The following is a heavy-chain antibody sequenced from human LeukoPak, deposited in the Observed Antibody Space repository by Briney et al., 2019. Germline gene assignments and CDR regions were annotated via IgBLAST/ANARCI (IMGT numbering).Heavy chain of an antibody. CDR2: IRFDGSNK. J-gene: IGHJ4*02. V-gene: IGHV3-30*02. D-gene: IGHD6-13*01. CDR3: AKKGSSSWYHFDY. Sequence: PGRSLRLSCAASGFTFSSYGMHWVRQAPGKGLEWVAFIRFDGSNKNYADSVKGRFTISRDNSKNTLYLQMNSLRAEDTAVYYCAKKGSSSWYHFDYWGQGTLVTVSS. CDR1: GFTFSSYG.